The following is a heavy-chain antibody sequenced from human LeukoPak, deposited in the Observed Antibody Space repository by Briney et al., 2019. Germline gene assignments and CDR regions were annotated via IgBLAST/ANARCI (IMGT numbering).Heavy chain of an antibody. V-gene: IGHV3-74*01. D-gene: IGHD3-16*01. CDR1: GFTFSSHW. J-gene: IGHJ4*02. CDR3: ARDDASSSFTY. CDR2: INSDGSSI. Sequence: PGGSLRLSCAASGFTFSSHWMHWVRQAPGKGLVWVSRINSDGSSISYADSVKGRFTISRDNAKNTLYLQMNSLRVEDTAVYYCARDDASSSFTYWGQGALVTVSS.